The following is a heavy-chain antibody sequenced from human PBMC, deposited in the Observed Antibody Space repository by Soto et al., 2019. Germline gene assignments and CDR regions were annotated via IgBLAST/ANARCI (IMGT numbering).Heavy chain of an antibody. CDR2: IGTYGDT. CDR3: AKSRMDSGRGYFDL. Sequence: EVQLLESGGGLVQPGGSLRLSCAASGFTFSTYPMSWVRQTPGKGLEWVSTIGTYGDTYYADSVKGRSTISRDDSKNTLYLQMNSLRAEYSAVYYCAKSRMDSGRGYFDLWGRGTLVTVSS. V-gene: IGHV3-23*01. D-gene: IGHD6-25*01. CDR1: GFTFSTYP. J-gene: IGHJ2*01.